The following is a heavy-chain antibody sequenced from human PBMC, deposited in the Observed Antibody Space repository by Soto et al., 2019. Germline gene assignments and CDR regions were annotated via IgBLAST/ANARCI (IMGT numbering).Heavy chain of an antibody. D-gene: IGHD3-10*01. Sequence: QVQLVESGGGVVQPGRSLRLSCAASGFTFSSYGMHWVRQAPGKGLEWVSVISYDGSNKYYADSVKGRFTISRDNSKNTLYLQMNRLRAEDTAVYYCAKATPIWFGELLSPYYYYYGMDVWGQGTTVTVSS. CDR3: AKATPIWFGELLSPYYYYYGMDV. J-gene: IGHJ6*02. V-gene: IGHV3-30*18. CDR2: ISYDGSNK. CDR1: GFTFSSYG.